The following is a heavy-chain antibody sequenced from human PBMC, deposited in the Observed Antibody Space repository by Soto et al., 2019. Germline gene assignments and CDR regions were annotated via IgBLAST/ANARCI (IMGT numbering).Heavy chain of an antibody. CDR2: ISSSSSYI. Sequence: GGSLRLSCAASGFTFSCYSMNWVRQAPGKGLEWVSSISSSSSYIYYADSVKGRFTISRDNAKNSLYLQMNSLRAEDTAVYYCARALGYCSSTSCFTGYGMDVWGQGTTVTVSS. J-gene: IGHJ6*02. D-gene: IGHD2-2*02. CDR3: ARALGYCSSTSCFTGYGMDV. CDR1: GFTFSCYS. V-gene: IGHV3-21*01.